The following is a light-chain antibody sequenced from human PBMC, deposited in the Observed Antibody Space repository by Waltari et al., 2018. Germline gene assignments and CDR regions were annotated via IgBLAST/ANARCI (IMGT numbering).Light chain of an antibody. CDR3: QQYSAGSPWT. V-gene: IGKV1-5*03. CDR2: RAS. J-gene: IGKJ1*01. Sequence: DVQMTQSPSTLSASVGDRVTITCRASQYINYWLAWFQQKPGGAPKVLIYRASNLESGVPSRFSVTESGTEFTLTIDSLQPDDFATYYCQQYSAGSPWTCGQGTKVEV. CDR1: QYINYW.